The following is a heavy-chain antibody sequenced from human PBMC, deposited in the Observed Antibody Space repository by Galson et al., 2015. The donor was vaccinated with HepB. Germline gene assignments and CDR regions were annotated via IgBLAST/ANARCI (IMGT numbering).Heavy chain of an antibody. Sequence: SLRLSCAASGFTFSSYWTSWVRQAPGKGLEWVANIKQDESEKYYVGSVKGRFTISRDNAKNSLYLQMNSLRAEDTAIYYCARDGSFGYHYYYYGMDVWGPGTTVTVSS. D-gene: IGHD2-15*01. CDR3: ARDGSFGYHYYYYGMDV. CDR2: IKQDESEK. CDR1: GFTFSSYW. V-gene: IGHV3-7*01. J-gene: IGHJ6*02.